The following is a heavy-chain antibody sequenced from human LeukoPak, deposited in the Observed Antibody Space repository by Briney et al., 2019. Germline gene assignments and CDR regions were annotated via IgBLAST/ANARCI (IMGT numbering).Heavy chain of an antibody. J-gene: IGHJ4*02. Sequence: QPGRSLRLSCAASGFTFSSYGMHWVRQAPGKGLEWVAVISYDGSNKYYADSVKGRFTISRDNSKNTLYLQMNSLRAEDTAVYYSPKVRNRASSDFDYWGQGTLVTVSS. CDR3: PKVRNRASSDFDY. D-gene: IGHD1-14*01. CDR2: ISYDGSNK. CDR1: GFTFSSYG. V-gene: IGHV3-30*18.